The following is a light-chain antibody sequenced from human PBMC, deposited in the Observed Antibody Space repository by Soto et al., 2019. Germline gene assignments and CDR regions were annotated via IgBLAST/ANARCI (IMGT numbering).Light chain of an antibody. Sequence: QSVLTQPASLSGSPGQSITLSCPGTSSDVGNYNLVSWYQQHPGKAPKLMIYEVTKRPSGVSDRFSGSKSGNTASLTISGLQAEDEADYYCCSYAGGSTYVFATGTKVTVL. CDR1: SSDVGNYNL. CDR2: EVT. J-gene: IGLJ1*01. V-gene: IGLV2-23*02. CDR3: CSYAGGSTYV.